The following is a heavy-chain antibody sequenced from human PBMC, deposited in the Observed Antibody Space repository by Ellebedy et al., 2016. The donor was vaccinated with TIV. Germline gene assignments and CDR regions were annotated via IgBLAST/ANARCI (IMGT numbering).Heavy chain of an antibody. CDR1: GYTFTSYY. CDR3: ARVRFRVLLWFGEPTFDY. D-gene: IGHD3-10*01. V-gene: IGHV1-46*01. J-gene: IGHJ4*02. CDR2: INPSGGST. Sequence: ASVKVSCXASGYTFTSYYMHWVRQAPGQGLEWMGIINPSGGSTSYAQKFQGRVTMTRDTSTSTVYMELRSLRSDDTAVYYCARVRFRVLLWFGEPTFDYWGQGTLVTVSS.